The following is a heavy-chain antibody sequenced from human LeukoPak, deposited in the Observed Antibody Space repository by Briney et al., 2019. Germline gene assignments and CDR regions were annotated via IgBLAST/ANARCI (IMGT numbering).Heavy chain of an antibody. D-gene: IGHD4-17*01. Sequence: PSETLSLTCTVSGGSISSYYWSWIRQPAGKGLEWIGRIYTSGSTNYNPSLKCRVTMSVDTSKNQFSLKLSSVTAADTAVYYCARDITAVTTFRSAFDIWGQGTMVTVSS. V-gene: IGHV4-4*07. CDR1: GGSISSYY. CDR2: IYTSGST. J-gene: IGHJ3*02. CDR3: ARDITAVTTFRSAFDI.